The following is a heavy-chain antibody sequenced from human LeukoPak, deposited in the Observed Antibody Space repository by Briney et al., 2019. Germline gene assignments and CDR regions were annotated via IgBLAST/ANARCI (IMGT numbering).Heavy chain of an antibody. CDR3: ATTMGSGWSRSIDY. Sequence: PGGSLRLSCAASGFTFSSFTMHWVRQAPGKGLRWMAVISSDGSNKYYADSVKGRFTVSRDNSNNTLYLQMISLRAEDTALYYCATTMGSGWSRSIDYWGQGTLVTVSS. CDR1: GFTFSSFT. V-gene: IGHV3-30-3*01. J-gene: IGHJ4*02. D-gene: IGHD6-19*01. CDR2: ISSDGSNK.